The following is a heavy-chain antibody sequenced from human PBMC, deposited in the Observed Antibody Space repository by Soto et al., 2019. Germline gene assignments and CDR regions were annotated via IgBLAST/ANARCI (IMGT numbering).Heavy chain of an antibody. CDR2: INHSGST. CDR3: ASRLSYYSSSWTQPGDY. CDR1: GGSISSGGYY. J-gene: IGHJ4*02. D-gene: IGHD6-13*01. V-gene: IGHV4-39*07. Sequence: SETLSLTCTVSGGSISSGGYYWSWIRQPPGKGLEWIGEINHSGSTNYNPSLKSRVTISVDTSKNQFSLKLSSVTAADTAVYYCASRLSYYSSSWTQPGDYWGQGTLVTVSS.